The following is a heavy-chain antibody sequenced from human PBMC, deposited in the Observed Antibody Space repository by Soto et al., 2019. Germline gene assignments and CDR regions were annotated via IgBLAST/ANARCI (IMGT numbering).Heavy chain of an antibody. CDR2: VHYSGST. D-gene: IGHD3-22*01. CDR1: CGSISSYY. Sequence: SETLSLTCSGSCGSISSYYWTWVRQPPGKGLEWIGYVHYSGSTNYNPSLKSRVTISVDTSKNQFSLKLSSVTAADTAVYYCARRYHDSSGSYADYWGQGTLVTVSS. J-gene: IGHJ4*02. V-gene: IGHV4-59*01. CDR3: ARRYHDSSGSYADY.